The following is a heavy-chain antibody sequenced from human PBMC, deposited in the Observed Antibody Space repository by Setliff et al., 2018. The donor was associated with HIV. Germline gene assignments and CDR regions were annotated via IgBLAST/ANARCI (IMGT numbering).Heavy chain of an antibody. CDR1: GDSVSNNNAA. Sequence: PWQTLSLPCAIPGDSVSNNNAAWNWIRQSPSRGLEWLGRKHDRSKWYQDSADSLKGLMNISSATSRNQFSLQLNSVTPEDTAIYYCASVHEAQYVYRFDYWGQGMLVTVSS. V-gene: IGHV6-1*01. CDR2: KHDRSKWYQ. CDR3: ASVHEAQYVYRFDY. J-gene: IGHJ4*02. D-gene: IGHD4-4*01.